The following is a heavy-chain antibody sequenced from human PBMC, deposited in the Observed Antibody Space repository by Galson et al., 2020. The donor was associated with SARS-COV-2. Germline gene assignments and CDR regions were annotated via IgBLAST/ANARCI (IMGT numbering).Heavy chain of an antibody. D-gene: IGHD1-26*01. J-gene: IGHJ3*02. CDR3: AKAVSRWDLLLPFGI. CDR2: ISDDGTNK. Sequence: PGGSLRLSCAASGFTVYTHGMHWVRQAPGKGLEWVAVISDDGTNKYYADSVKGRFTISRDNSKNTLYLQMNSLRAEDTAVYYCAKAVSRWDLLLPFGIWGQGTLVTVSS. CDR1: GFTVYTHG. V-gene: IGHV3-30*18.